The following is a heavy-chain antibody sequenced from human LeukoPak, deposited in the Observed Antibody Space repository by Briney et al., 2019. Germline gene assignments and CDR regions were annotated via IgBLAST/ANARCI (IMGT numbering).Heavy chain of an antibody. CDR2: INTSGST. J-gene: IGHJ6*02. CDR1: GGSISSGSYF. D-gene: IGHD6-19*01. V-gene: IGHV4-61*02. Sequence: SETLSLTCTGSGGSISSGSYFWSWIRQPAGKGLEWIGRINTSGSTNYNPSLKSRVTISVDKSRNQFSLKLSTVTAADAAMYYCARHRGSGGRYGMDVWGQGTTVTVSS. CDR3: ARHRGSGGRYGMDV.